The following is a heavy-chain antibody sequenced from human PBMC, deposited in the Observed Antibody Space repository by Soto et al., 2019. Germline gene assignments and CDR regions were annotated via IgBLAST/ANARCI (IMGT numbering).Heavy chain of an antibody. Sequence: QVQLVQSGAEVKKPGSSVKVSCKASGGTFSSYAISWVRQAPGQGLEWMGGIIPISETTNYAQKFQGRVTSTEDESKSTAYMELSSLRSEDTAVYYCARSQGSSTSLAIYYYYYYGMDVWGQGTTVTVSS. D-gene: IGHD2-2*01. J-gene: IGHJ6*02. CDR1: GGTFSSYA. CDR3: ARSQGSSTSLAIYYYYYYGMDV. V-gene: IGHV1-69*01. CDR2: IIPISETT.